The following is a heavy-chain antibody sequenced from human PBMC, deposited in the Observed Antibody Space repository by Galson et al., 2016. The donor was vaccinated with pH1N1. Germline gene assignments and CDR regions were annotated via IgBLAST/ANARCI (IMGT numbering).Heavy chain of an antibody. CDR3: ARVRLIMPGDPTGYFDF. CDR1: GFTFSSFW. Sequence: LRLSCAASGFTFSSFWMHWVRQVPGKGLVWVSRISSEGSSISYADSVKGRFTISRDNARNTLYLEMNSLRAEDTALYYCARVRLIMPGDPTGYFDFWGQGALVTGSS. D-gene: IGHD7-27*01. V-gene: IGHV3-74*01. J-gene: IGHJ4*02. CDR2: ISSEGSSI.